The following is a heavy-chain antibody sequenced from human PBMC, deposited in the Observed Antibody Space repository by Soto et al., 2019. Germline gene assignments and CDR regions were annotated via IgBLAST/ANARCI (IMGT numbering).Heavy chain of an antibody. V-gene: IGHV1-8*01. CDR3: ARGFRSSSSVYGY. CDR1: GYTFTSYD. Sequence: VASVKVSCKASGYTFTSYDINWVRQATVQGLEWMGWMNPNSGNTGYAQKFQGRVTMTRNTSISTAYMELSSLRSEDTAVYYCARGFRSSSSVYGYWGQGTLVTVSS. D-gene: IGHD6-6*01. J-gene: IGHJ4*02. CDR2: MNPNSGNT.